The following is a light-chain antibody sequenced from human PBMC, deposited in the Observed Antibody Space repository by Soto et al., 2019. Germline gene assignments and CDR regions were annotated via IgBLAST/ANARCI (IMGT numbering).Light chain of an antibody. J-gene: IGKJ4*01. CDR1: QSVSSN. CDR3: QQRSNWPLT. CDR2: GAS. Sequence: EIVMTQSPATLSVSPGERATLSCRASQSVSSNLAWYQQKPGQAPRLLIYGASTRATGIPARFSGSGSGTEFALTISGLQSEDFAVYYCQQRSNWPLTFGGGTKVDIK. V-gene: IGKV3-15*01.